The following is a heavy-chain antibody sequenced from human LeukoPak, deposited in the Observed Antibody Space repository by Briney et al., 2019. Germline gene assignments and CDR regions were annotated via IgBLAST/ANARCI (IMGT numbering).Heavy chain of an antibody. Sequence: GASVKVSCKASGGTFSSYAISWVRQAPGQGLEWMGGIIPIFGTANYAQKFQGRVTITADESTSTAYMELSSLRSGDTAVYYCARDYTLQGWFDPWGQGTLVTVSS. D-gene: IGHD3-16*01. CDR1: GGTFSSYA. J-gene: IGHJ5*02. CDR3: ARDYTLQGWFDP. V-gene: IGHV1-69*13. CDR2: IIPIFGTA.